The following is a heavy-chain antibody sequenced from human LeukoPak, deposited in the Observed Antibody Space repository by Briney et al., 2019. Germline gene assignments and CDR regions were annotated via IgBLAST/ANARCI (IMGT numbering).Heavy chain of an antibody. CDR1: GFTFDDYG. CDR3: ARAGDFSFRD. CDR2: ISSSSSTI. V-gene: IGHV3-48*01. J-gene: IGHJ4*02. Sequence: PGGSLRLSCAASGFTFDDYGMSWVRQAPGKGLEWVSYISSSSSTISYADSVKGRFTISRDNAENSLYLQMNSLRAEDTAVYYCARAGDFSFRDWGQGTLVTVSS. D-gene: IGHD3-3*01.